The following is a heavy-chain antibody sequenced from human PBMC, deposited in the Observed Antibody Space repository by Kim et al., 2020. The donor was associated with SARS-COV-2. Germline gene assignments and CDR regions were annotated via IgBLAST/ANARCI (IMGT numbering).Heavy chain of an antibody. D-gene: IGHD3-22*01. V-gene: IGHV3-30-3*01. CDR1: GFTFSSYA. J-gene: IGHJ4*02. CDR2: ISYDGSNK. Sequence: GGSLRLSCAASGFTFSSYAMHWVRQAPGKGLEWVAVISYDGSNKYYADSVKGRFTISRDNSKNTLYLQMNSLRAEDTAVYYCARDKEGKDYPGYFVYWGQGTLVTVSS. CDR3: ARDKEGKDYPGYFVY.